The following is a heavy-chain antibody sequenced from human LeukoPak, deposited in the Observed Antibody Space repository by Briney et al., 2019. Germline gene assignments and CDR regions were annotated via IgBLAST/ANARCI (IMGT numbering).Heavy chain of an antibody. V-gene: IGHV4-38-2*01. D-gene: IGHD6-13*01. Sequence: KPSETLSLTCAVSGYSISSGYYWGWFRQPPGKGLEWIGCMYHSGSTYYNPSLKSRVTISVDTSKNQFSLKLSSVTAADTAVYYCARQGGSGSPYYYYYMDVWGKGTTVTVSS. CDR1: GYSISSGYY. CDR2: MYHSGST. J-gene: IGHJ6*03. CDR3: ARQGGSGSPYYYYYMDV.